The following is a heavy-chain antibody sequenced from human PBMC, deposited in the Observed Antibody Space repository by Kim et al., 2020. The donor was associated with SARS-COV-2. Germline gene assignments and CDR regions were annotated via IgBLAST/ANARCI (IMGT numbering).Heavy chain of an antibody. Sequence: YYADSVKGRFTISRDNSKNTLYLQMNSLRAEDTAVYYCAKDDFYYYGMDVWGQGTTVTVSS. D-gene: IGHD3-3*01. V-gene: IGHV3-23*01. CDR3: AKDDFYYYGMDV. J-gene: IGHJ6*02.